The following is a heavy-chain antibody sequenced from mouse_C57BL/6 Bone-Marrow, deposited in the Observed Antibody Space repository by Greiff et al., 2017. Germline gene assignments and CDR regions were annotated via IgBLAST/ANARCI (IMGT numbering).Heavy chain of an antibody. D-gene: IGHD2-3*01. CDR2: IDPENGDT. CDR1: GFNIKDDY. J-gene: IGHJ2*01. CDR3: TGGYYDYFDY. Sequence: EVQRVESGAELVRPGASVKLSCTASGFNIKDDYMHWVKQRPEQGLEWIGWIDPENGDTEYASKFQGKATITADTSSNTAYLQLSSLTSEDPAVYYCTGGYYDYFDYWGQGTTLTVSA. V-gene: IGHV14-4*01.